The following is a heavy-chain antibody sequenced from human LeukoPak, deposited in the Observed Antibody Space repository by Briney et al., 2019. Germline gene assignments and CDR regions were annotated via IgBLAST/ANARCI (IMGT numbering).Heavy chain of an antibody. V-gene: IGHV1-69*13. CDR2: IIPIFGTA. CDR1: GGTFSSYA. Sequence: SVKVSCKASGGTFSSYAISWVRQAPGQGLEWMGGIIPIFGTANYAQKFQGRVTITADESTSTAYMELSSLRSEDTAVYYCARGHITGTYYYYYGMDVWGQGTTVTVSS. D-gene: IGHD1-20*01. CDR3: ARGHITGTYYYYYGMDV. J-gene: IGHJ6*02.